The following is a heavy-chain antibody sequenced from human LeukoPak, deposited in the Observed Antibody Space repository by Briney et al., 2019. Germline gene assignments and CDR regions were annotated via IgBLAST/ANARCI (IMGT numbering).Heavy chain of an antibody. CDR2: IKQDGSEK. D-gene: IGHD2-21*02. CDR1: GFTFSSYW. CDR3: ARDSYCGGDCYSPYYYYGMDV. Sequence: GGSLRLSCAASGFTFSSYWMGWVRQAPGKGLEWVANIKQDGSEKYYVDSVKGRFTISRDNAKNSLYLQMNSLRAEDTAVYYCARDSYCGGDCYSPYYYYGMDVWGQGTTVTVSS. V-gene: IGHV3-7*03. J-gene: IGHJ6*02.